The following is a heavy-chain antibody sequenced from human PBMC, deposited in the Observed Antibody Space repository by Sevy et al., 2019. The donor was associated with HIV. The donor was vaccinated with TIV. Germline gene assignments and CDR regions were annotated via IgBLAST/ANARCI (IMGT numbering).Heavy chain of an antibody. D-gene: IGHD3-10*01. J-gene: IGHJ5*02. V-gene: IGHV1-2*06. CDR1: GYTFTGYY. CDR2: INPNSGGT. Sequence: ASVKVSCKASGYTFTGYYMHWVRQAPGQGLEWMGRINPNSGGTNYEQKFQGRVTMTRDTSISTAYMELSRLRSDDTAVYYCARDRELLWFGDSNWFDPWGQGTLVTVSS. CDR3: ARDRELLWFGDSNWFDP.